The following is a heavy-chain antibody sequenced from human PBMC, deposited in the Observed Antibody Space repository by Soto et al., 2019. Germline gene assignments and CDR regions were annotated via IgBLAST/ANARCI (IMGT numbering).Heavy chain of an antibody. CDR3: ASGSYYYYYGMDV. J-gene: IGHJ6*02. CDR1: GFTVSSNY. CDR2: IYSGGST. Sequence: GSLRLSCAASGFTVSSNYMSWVRQAPGKGLEWVSVIYSGGSTYYAASVKGRFTISRDNSKNTLYLQMNSLRAADTAVYYCASGSYYYYYGMDVWGQGTTVTVSS. V-gene: IGHV3-53*01. D-gene: IGHD6-13*01.